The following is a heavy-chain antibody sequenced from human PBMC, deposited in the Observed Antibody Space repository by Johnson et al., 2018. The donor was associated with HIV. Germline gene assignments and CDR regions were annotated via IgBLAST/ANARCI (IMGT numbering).Heavy chain of an antibody. D-gene: IGHD2-21*01. CDR3: ARDQFIVVVMGDAFDI. Sequence: VQLLESGGGVVQPGRSLRLSCAASGFTFSSYAMHWVRQAPGKGLEWVAVISYDGSNKYYADSVKGRFTISRDNSKNTLYLQMNSLRAEDTAVYYCARDQFIVVVMGDAFDIWGQGTMVTVSS. V-gene: IGHV3-30*04. CDR1: GFTFSSYA. J-gene: IGHJ3*02. CDR2: ISYDGSNK.